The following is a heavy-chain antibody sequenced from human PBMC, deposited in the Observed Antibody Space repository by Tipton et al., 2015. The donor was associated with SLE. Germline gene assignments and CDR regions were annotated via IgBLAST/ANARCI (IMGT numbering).Heavy chain of an antibody. J-gene: IGHJ4*02. CDR3: ARDSLSDSGGWSFDS. CDR2: IFYSGGT. V-gene: IGHV4-39*07. D-gene: IGHD6-19*01. Sequence: LRLSCTVSGGSITRSNFYWAWIRQPPGKGLEWVGSIFYSGGTYYNTSLESRVTISVDTSSNQFSLRLSSVSAADTAVYYCARDSLSDSGGWSFDSWGQGALVTVSS. CDR1: GGSITRSNFY.